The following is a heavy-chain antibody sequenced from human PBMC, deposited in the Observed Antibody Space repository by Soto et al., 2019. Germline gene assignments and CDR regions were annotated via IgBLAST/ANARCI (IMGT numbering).Heavy chain of an antibody. J-gene: IGHJ4*02. Sequence: EVQLVESGGGLVQPGGSLRLSCAASGFTFSSYDMHWVRQATGKGLEWVSAIGTAGDTYYPGSVKGRFTISRENAKNSLYIQMNSLRAGDTAVYYCARGKNCSGGSCYHYYFDYWGQGTLVTVSS. CDR1: GFTFSSYD. D-gene: IGHD2-15*01. CDR3: ARGKNCSGGSCYHYYFDY. V-gene: IGHV3-13*01. CDR2: IGTAGDT.